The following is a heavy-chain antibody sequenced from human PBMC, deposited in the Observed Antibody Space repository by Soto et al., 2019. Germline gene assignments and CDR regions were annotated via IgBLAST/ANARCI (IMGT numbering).Heavy chain of an antibody. D-gene: IGHD3-10*01. CDR2: IYWDDDK. CDR3: KRARGWFGDQKRTFDY. Sequence: GPTLVNPTQTLTLTCTFSGFSLSTSGVGVGWIRQPPGKALEWLAVIYWDDDKRYSPSLKNRLTITKDTSKNQVVLTMTNMDPVDTGTYYCKRARGWFGDQKRTFDYWGQGTLVTVSS. J-gene: IGHJ4*02. CDR1: GFSLSTSGVG. V-gene: IGHV2-5*02.